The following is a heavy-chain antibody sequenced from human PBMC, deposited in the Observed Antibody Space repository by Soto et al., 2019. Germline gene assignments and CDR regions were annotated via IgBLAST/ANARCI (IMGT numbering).Heavy chain of an antibody. CDR1: GYTFTGYY. Sequence: ASVKVSCKASGYTFTGYYMHWVRQAPGQGLEWMGWINPNSGGTNYAQKFQGWVTMTRDTSISTAYMELSRLRSDDTAVYYCARVRLSGPPEGKVFDLWGQGTMVTVSS. CDR2: INPNSGGT. D-gene: IGHD3-10*01. V-gene: IGHV1-2*04. J-gene: IGHJ3*01. CDR3: ARVRLSGPPEGKVFDL.